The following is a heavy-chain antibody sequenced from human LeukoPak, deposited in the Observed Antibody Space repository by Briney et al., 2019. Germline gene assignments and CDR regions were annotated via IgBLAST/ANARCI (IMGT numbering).Heavy chain of an antibody. CDR3: VRGYYDLSGYYRVDYFDY. V-gene: IGHV1-2*02. CDR1: GYTFTSYD. D-gene: IGHD3-22*01. Sequence: ASVKVSCKASGYTFTSYDINWVRQATGQGLEWMGWINPNSGGTNYAQKFQGRVTVTRDTSISTAYMELSRLRSDDTAVYYCVRGYYDLSGYYRVDYFDYWGQGTLVTVSS. J-gene: IGHJ4*02. CDR2: INPNSGGT.